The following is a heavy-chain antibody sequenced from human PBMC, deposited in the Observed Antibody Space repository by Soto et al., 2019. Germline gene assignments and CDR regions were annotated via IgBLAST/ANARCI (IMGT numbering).Heavy chain of an antibody. V-gene: IGHV1-18*04. CDR1: GYTFKDYG. CDR3: VLGGLETGYYRDMDY. D-gene: IGHD3-9*01. J-gene: IGHJ4*02. CDR2: ISAYNGDT. Sequence: ASVKVSCKASGYTFKDYGINWVRQAPGGGLEWVAWISAYNGDTSYAQHLQGRVTVTTETLTNTAYMELRSLRPDDTAVYFCVLGGLETGYYRDMDYWGQGTLVTVSS.